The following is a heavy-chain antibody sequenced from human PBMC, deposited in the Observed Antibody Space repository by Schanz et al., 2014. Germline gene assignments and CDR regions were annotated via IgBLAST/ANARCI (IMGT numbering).Heavy chain of an antibody. Sequence: VQLAESGGGLVQPGGSLRLSCTASGFPFSDYFMAWIRQPPGRGLEWVSYIGNGGVTIYYADSVKGRFTISRDNSKNSLYLQMNSQRAEDTAVYYCARIGGSVFDYWAQGTLVTVSS. CDR2: IGNGGVTI. CDR1: GFPFSDYF. D-gene: IGHD3-10*01. V-gene: IGHV3-11*01. CDR3: ARIGGSVFDY. J-gene: IGHJ4*02.